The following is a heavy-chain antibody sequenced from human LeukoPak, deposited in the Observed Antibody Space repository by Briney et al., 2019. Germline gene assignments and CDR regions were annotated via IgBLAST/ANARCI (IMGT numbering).Heavy chain of an antibody. Sequence: ASVKVSCKASGYTFTGYYMHWVRQAPGQGLEWMGWINPNSGGTNYAQKFQGRVTMTRDTSISTAYMGLSRLRSDDTAVYYCASIPDFSGWSVDYWGQGTLVTVSS. CDR1: GYTFTGYY. J-gene: IGHJ4*02. V-gene: IGHV1-2*02. CDR2: INPNSGGT. D-gene: IGHD6-19*01. CDR3: ASIPDFSGWSVDY.